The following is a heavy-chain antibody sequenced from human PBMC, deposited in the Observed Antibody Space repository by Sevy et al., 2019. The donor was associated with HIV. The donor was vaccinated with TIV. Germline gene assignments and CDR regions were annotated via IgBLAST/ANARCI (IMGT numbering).Heavy chain of an antibody. D-gene: IGHD2-2*02. J-gene: IGHJ3*02. V-gene: IGHV3-23*01. Sequence: GGSLRLSCAASGFTFSSYAMSWVRQAPGKGLEWVSAISGSGGSTYYADSVKGRFTSSRDNSKNTLYLQMNSLRAEDTAVYYCAKVVLDSPPIVLVPAAIYSGFAFDIWGQGTMVTVSS. CDR2: ISGSGGST. CDR3: AKVVLDSPPIVLVPAAIYSGFAFDI. CDR1: GFTFSSYA.